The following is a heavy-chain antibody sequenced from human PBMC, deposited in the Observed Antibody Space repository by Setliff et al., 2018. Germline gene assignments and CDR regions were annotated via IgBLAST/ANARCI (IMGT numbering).Heavy chain of an antibody. CDR3: AKSAGQQLELYYYYYMDV. Sequence: GGSLRLSCAASGFSFSDNAMHWVRQAPGKGLEWLAFIRYDASKDFYAESVKGRFTISRDNSKNTLFLQMNSLRIEDTAVYYCAKSAGQQLELYYYYYMDVWGKGTTVTVSS. J-gene: IGHJ6*03. CDR2: IRYDASKD. D-gene: IGHD6-13*01. V-gene: IGHV3-30*02. CDR1: GFSFSDNA.